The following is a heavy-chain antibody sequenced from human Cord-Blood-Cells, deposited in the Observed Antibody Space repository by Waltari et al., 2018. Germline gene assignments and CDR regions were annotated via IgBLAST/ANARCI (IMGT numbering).Heavy chain of an antibody. J-gene: IGHJ4*02. D-gene: IGHD3-3*01. CDR2: INHSGST. CDR3: ARGLRYYDFWSGYYDY. V-gene: IGHV4-34*01. CDR1: GGSFSGYY. Sequence: QVQLQQWGAGLLKPSETLSLTCAVYGGSFSGYYWSWIRQPPGKGLEWIGEINHSGSTNYNPSLKSRVTISVDTSTNQFSLKLSSVTAADTAVYYCARGLRYYDFWSGYYDYWGQGTLVTVSS.